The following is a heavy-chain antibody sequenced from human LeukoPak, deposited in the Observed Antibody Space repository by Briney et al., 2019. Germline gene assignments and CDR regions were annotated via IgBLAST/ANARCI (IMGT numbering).Heavy chain of an antibody. J-gene: IGHJ6*02. CDR1: GYTFTSYD. CDR2: MNPNSGNT. CDR3: ARGPRWVNYDSSGISHYYYYYGMDV. V-gene: IGHV1-8*01. Sequence: ASVKVSCKASGYTFTSYDINWVRQATGQGLEWMGWMNPNSGNTGYAQKFQGRVTMTRNTSISTAYMELSSLRSEDTAVYYCARGPRWVNYDSSGISHYYYYYGMDVWGQGTTVTVSS. D-gene: IGHD3-22*01.